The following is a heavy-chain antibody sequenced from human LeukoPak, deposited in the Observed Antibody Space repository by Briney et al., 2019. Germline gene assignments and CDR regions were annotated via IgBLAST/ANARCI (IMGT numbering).Heavy chain of an antibody. CDR1: GFTFSTYS. V-gene: IGHV3-21*01. CDR2: ISSSSSYI. Sequence: PGGSLRLSCAASGFTFSTYSMNWVRQAPGKGLEWVSSISSSSSYIYYADSMKGRFTISRDNAKNPLYLQMNSLRAEDTAVYYCVRIWFADWYFDLWGRGTLVTVSS. CDR3: VRIWFADWYFDL. J-gene: IGHJ2*01. D-gene: IGHD3-10*01.